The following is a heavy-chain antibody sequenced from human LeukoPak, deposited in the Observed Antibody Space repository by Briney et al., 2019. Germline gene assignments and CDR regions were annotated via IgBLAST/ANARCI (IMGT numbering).Heavy chain of an antibody. CDR1: GGSISSYY. Sequence: SETLSLTCSVSGGSISSYYWSWIRQPPGKGLEWIGYIYYSGRTSYNPSLKSRVTISVDTSKNQFSLKLSSVTAADTAVYYCARDRYYYDSSGYYSDYWGQGTLVTVSS. CDR2: IYYSGRT. J-gene: IGHJ4*02. D-gene: IGHD3-22*01. V-gene: IGHV4-59*12. CDR3: ARDRYYYDSSGYYSDY.